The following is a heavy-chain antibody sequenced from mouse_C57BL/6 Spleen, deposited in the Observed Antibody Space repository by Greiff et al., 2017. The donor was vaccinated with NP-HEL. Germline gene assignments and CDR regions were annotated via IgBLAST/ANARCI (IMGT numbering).Heavy chain of an antibody. J-gene: IGHJ2*01. Sequence: VQLVESGPELVKPGASVKISCKASGYAFSSSWMNWVKQRPGKGLEWIGRIYPGDGDTNYNGKFKGKATLTADKSSSTAYMQLSSLTSEDSAVYFCARLVIYYGYCDYWGQGTTLTVSS. CDR3: ARLVIYYGYCDY. CDR2: IYPGDGDT. D-gene: IGHD2-1*01. V-gene: IGHV1-82*01. CDR1: GYAFSSSW.